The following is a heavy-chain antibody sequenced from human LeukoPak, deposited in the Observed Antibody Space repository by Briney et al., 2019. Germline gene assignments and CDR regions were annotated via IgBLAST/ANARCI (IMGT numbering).Heavy chain of an antibody. J-gene: IGHJ4*02. D-gene: IGHD2-21*01. CDR2: IGSTSDYR. CDR3: ARQAYSSDS. Sequence: GGSLRLSCAASGFTFSSYSMNWVRQAPGKGLEWVSSIGSTSDYRYYADSVKGRFTISRDNAKNSLYLQMNSLRAEDTAVYYCARQAYSSDSWGQGTLVTVSS. CDR1: GFTFSSYS. V-gene: IGHV3-21*01.